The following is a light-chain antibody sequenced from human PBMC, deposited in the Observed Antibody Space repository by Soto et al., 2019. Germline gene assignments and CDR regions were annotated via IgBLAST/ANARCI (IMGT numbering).Light chain of an antibody. Sequence: MTQSPATLSLSPGERATLFCRASQTISSSLAWYQQKPGQPPRLLIFGASPRATGVPARFSGGGSWTLFTLTISSLQSEDFGIYYCQQYNRWPWTFGQGTIVEIK. J-gene: IGKJ1*01. CDR2: GAS. V-gene: IGKV3-15*01. CDR1: QTISSS. CDR3: QQYNRWPWT.